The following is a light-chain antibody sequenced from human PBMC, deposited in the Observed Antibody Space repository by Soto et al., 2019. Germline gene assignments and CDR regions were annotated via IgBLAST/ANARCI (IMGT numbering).Light chain of an antibody. Sequence: DIQMTQSPSTLSASVGDRVTITCRASQSISSWLAWYQQKPGKAPRLLIYKASSLESGVPSRYSGSGSGTEFTLTISSLQPDDFATYYCQQYNSYPYTFGQGTKLEIK. V-gene: IGKV1-5*03. CDR3: QQYNSYPYT. J-gene: IGKJ2*01. CDR2: KAS. CDR1: QSISSW.